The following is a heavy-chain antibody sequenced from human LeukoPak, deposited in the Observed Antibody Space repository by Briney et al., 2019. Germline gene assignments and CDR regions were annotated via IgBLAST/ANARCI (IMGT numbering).Heavy chain of an antibody. D-gene: IGHD4-11*01. CDR1: GFTFSSYS. Sequence: GGSLRLSCAASGFTFSSYSMNWVRQAPGKGLEWVSSISSSSSYIYYADSVKGRFTISRDNAKNSLYLQMNSLRAEDTAVYYCARDSAQKNFTLQRWGQGTLVTVSS. V-gene: IGHV3-21*01. CDR2: ISSSSSYI. CDR3: ARDSAQKNFTLQR. J-gene: IGHJ4*02.